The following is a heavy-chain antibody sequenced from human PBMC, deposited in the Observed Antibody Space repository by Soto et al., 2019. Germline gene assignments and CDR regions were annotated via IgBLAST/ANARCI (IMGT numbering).Heavy chain of an antibody. V-gene: IGHV3-33*01. CDR3: ARDQFINYYYYYGMDV. Sequence: HPGGSLRLSCAASGFTFSSYGMHWVRQAPGKGLEWVAVIWYDGSNKYYADSVKGRFTISRDNSKNTLYLQMNSLRAEDTAVYYCARDQFINYYYYYGMDVWGQGTTVTAP. CDR1: GFTFSSYG. CDR2: IWYDGSNK. J-gene: IGHJ6*02.